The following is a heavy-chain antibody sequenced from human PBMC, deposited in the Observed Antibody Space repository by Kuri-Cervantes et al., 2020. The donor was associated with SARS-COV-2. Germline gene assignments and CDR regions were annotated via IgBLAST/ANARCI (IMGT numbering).Heavy chain of an antibody. Sequence: GESLKISCAASGFTFSSYWMSWVRQAPGEGLEWVANIKQDGSEKYYVDSVKGRFTISRDNAKNSLYLQMNSLRAEDTAVYYCAREQPDATFFDYWGQGTLVTVSS. V-gene: IGHV3-7*01. CDR2: IKQDGSEK. CDR1: GFTFSSYW. CDR3: AREQPDATFFDY. J-gene: IGHJ4*02. D-gene: IGHD6-13*01.